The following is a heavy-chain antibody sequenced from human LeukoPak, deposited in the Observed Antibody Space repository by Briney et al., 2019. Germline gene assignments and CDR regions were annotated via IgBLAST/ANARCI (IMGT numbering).Heavy chain of an antibody. Sequence: PGGSLRLSCAASGFTFSSYGMHWVRQAPGKGLEWVAFIRYDGSNKYYADSVKGRFTISRDNSKNTLYLQMNSLRAEDTAVYYCANGFRGVSLHYYMDVWGKGTTVTISS. D-gene: IGHD3-10*01. J-gene: IGHJ6*03. CDR1: GFTFSSYG. CDR3: ANGFRGVSLHYYMDV. CDR2: IRYDGSNK. V-gene: IGHV3-30*02.